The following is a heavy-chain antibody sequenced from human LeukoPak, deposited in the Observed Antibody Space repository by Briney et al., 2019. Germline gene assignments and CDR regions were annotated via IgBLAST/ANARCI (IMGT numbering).Heavy chain of an antibody. CDR1: GGSISSYY. Sequence: SETLSLTCTVSGGSISSYYWSWIRQPPGKGLEWIGYIYHSGSTYYNPSLKSRVTISVDRSKNQFSLKLSSVTAADTAVYYCARPSDGYSYGYGFDYWGQGTLVTVSS. J-gene: IGHJ4*02. CDR3: ARPSDGYSYGYGFDY. CDR2: IYHSGST. D-gene: IGHD5-18*01. V-gene: IGHV4-59*12.